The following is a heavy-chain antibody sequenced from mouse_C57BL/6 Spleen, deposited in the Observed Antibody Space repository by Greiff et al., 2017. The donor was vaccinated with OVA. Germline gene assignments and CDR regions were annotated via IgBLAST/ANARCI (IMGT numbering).Heavy chain of an antibody. Sequence: QVQLQQPGAELVRPGSSVKLSCKASGYTFTSYWMHWVKQRPIQGLEWIGNIDPSDSETHYNQKFKDKATLTVDKSSSTAYMQLSSLTSEDSAVYYCARGGWEGGFDYWGQGTTLTVSS. V-gene: IGHV1-52*01. CDR1: GYTFTSYW. CDR3: ARGGWEGGFDY. CDR2: IDPSDSET. J-gene: IGHJ2*01. D-gene: IGHD3-3*01.